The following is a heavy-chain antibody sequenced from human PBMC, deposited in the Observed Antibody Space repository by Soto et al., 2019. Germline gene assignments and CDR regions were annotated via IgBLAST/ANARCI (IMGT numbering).Heavy chain of an antibody. V-gene: IGHV4-30-4*01. Sequence: HVQLQESGPGPVTPSQTLSLSCTVSGVSITSGSYYWTWVRQSPGKGLEWIGYRYYSGNPYYNPSLNGRATISVVTSNNQFSLKLTSVTAADTAVYYCARGGYDTRGQTFIGWGPDCWGQGTLVTVAS. CDR3: ARGGYDTRGQTFIGWGPDC. CDR1: GVSITSGSYY. CDR2: RYYSGNP. D-gene: IGHD3-22*01. J-gene: IGHJ4*02.